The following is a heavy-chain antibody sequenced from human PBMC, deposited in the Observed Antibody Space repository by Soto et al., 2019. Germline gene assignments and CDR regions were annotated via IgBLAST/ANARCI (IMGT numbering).Heavy chain of an antibody. J-gene: IGHJ6*02. CDR2: IYPGDSGT. CDR3: ARDPKGFYGVRPGSGNYYYGMDV. CDR1: GYSFTSYW. V-gene: IGHV5-51*01. Sequence: PGESLKISCKGSGYSFTSYWIGWVRQMPGKGLEWMGIIYPGDSGTRYSPSFQGQVTISADKSISTAYLQWSSLKASDTAMYYCARDPKGFYGVRPGSGNYYYGMDVWGQGTTVTVSS. D-gene: IGHD4-17*01.